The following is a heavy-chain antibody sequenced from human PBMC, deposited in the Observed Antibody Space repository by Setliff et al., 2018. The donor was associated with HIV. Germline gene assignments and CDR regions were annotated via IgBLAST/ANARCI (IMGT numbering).Heavy chain of an antibody. Sequence: SETLSPTCAVPGVSITSATYYWSWIRHSPGKGLEWIGYIDYSGSAFYNPSLKSRLTISRDTSKNQFSLRMKSVTAADTAVYYCAREGKTALVTKYFDYWGQGTLVTVSS. V-gene: IGHV4-31*11. D-gene: IGHD5-18*01. CDR1: GVSITSATYY. CDR2: IDYSGSA. J-gene: IGHJ4*02. CDR3: AREGKTALVTKYFDY.